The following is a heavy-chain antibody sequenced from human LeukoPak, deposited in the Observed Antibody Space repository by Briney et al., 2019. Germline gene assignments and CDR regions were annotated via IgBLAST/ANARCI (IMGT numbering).Heavy chain of an antibody. CDR2: IIPILGIA. V-gene: IGHV1-69*04. J-gene: IGHJ6*02. Sequence: APVKVSCKASGGTFSSYAISWVRQAPGQGLEWMGRIIPILGIANYAQKFQGRVTITADKSTSTAYMELSSLRSEDTAVYYCARGGYFREWELKSDRPYYYYGIDVWGQGTTVTVSS. CDR1: GGTFSSYA. CDR3: ARGGYFREWELKSDRPYYYYGIDV. D-gene: IGHD1-26*01.